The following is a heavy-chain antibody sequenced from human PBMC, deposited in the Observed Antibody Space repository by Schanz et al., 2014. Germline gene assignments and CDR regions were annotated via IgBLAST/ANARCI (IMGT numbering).Heavy chain of an antibody. Sequence: LVVESGGGLVQPGGSLRLSCAASGFTFRNNWMHWFRQGPGKGLSWVTRIDGEGGDTRYADSVKGRFTVCRDNARNMVFLQMSSLRVDDTGVYCCVRDEQISSGVWFDPWGQGTLVTVSS. CDR1: GFTFRNNW. J-gene: IGHJ5*02. CDR2: IDGEGGDT. V-gene: IGHV3-74*01. D-gene: IGHD6-19*01. CDR3: VRDEQISSGVWFDP.